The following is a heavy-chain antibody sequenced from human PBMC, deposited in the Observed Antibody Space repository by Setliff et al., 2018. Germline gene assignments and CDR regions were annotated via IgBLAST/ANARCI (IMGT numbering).Heavy chain of an antibody. CDR3: ARGDFYYYFYMDV. V-gene: IGHV1-69*05. Sequence: SVKVSCKASGGSFSSYGITWVRQAPGQGLEWMGGIIPIFGTTDYAQKFQGRVTITTDKSTSTAYMELSSLRSEDTAIYYCARGDFYYYFYMDVWGKGTTVTVSS. J-gene: IGHJ6*03. CDR2: IIPIFGTT. CDR1: GGSFSSYG.